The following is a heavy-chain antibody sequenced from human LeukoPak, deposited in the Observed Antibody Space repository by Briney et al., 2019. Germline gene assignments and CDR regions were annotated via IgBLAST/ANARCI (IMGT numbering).Heavy chain of an antibody. CDR2: IYYSGST. CDR3: ARKAAAGIYYFDY. V-gene: IGHV4-59*01. J-gene: IGHJ4*02. CDR1: GDSISSYY. Sequence: SETLSLTCTVSGDSISSYYWSWIRQPPGKGLEWIGYIYYSGSTNYNPSLKSRVTISVDTSKNQFSLKLSSVTAADTAVYYCARKAAAGIYYFDYWGQGTLVTVSS. D-gene: IGHD6-13*01.